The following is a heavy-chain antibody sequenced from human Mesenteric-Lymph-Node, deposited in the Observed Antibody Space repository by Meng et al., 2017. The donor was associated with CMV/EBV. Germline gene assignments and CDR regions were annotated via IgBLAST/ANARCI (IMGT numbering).Heavy chain of an antibody. CDR3: VGDYDNAFDI. J-gene: IGHJ3*02. Sequence: GESLKISCTASGFTFSSYSMNWVRQGPGKGLEWVSSITSDSGYIFYTTSVKGRFTISRDNAKKSLYLQMNSLRDEDTALYYCVGDYDNAFDIWGQGTMVTVSS. D-gene: IGHD3-9*01. V-gene: IGHV3-21*01. CDR1: GFTFSSYS. CDR2: ITSDSGYI.